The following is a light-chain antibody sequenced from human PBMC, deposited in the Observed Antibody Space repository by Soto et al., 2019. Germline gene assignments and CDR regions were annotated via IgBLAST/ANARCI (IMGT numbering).Light chain of an antibody. CDR1: QSISSW. J-gene: IGKJ4*01. CDR3: QQYNSNPLT. Sequence: DIQMTQSPSTLSASVGDRVSITCRASQSISSWLAWYQQKPGKAPKLLIYKASSLESGVPSRFSGSGSGTEFTLTISSLQPDDFASYYCQQYNSNPLTFGGGTKVETK. V-gene: IGKV1-5*03. CDR2: KAS.